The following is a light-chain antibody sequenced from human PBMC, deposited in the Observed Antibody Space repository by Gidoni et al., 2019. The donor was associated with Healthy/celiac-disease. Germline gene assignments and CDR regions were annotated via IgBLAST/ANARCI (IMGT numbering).Light chain of an antibody. Sequence: QSFLTQPPSASGTPGQRVTIPCSGSSSNIGRNYVYWYQQLPGTAPKLLIYRNNQRPAGVPDRFSGSKSGTSAYLAISGLRSEDEADYYCAAWDDSLSGPVFGGGTKLTVL. V-gene: IGLV1-47*01. CDR2: RNN. CDR1: SSNIGRNY. CDR3: AAWDDSLSGPV. J-gene: IGLJ2*01.